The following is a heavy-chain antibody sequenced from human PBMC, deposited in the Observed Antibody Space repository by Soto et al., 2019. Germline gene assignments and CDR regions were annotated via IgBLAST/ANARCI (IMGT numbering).Heavy chain of an antibody. CDR2: VFHSGSV. J-gene: IGHJ6*02. D-gene: IGHD2-21*02. V-gene: IGHV4-30-4*08. CDR1: GASISGDYYH. Sequence: SETLSLTCTVSGASISGDYYHWTWIRQSPGKGLEWIGYVFHSGSVLYNPSLKSRLRISVDTSKNQFSLRLTSVTAADTAVYFCAREDDGGDRDYYGLDVWGQGTTVTVSS. CDR3: AREDDGGDRDYYGLDV.